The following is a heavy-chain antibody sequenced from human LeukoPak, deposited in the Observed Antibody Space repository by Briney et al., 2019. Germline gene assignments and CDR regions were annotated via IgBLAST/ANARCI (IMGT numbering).Heavy chain of an antibody. CDR3: TTAYYYDSSGYHPFDY. D-gene: IGHD3-22*01. V-gene: IGHV3-15*07. CDR2: IKSKTDGGTT. Sequence: GGSLRLSCAASGFIFSNAWMNWVRQAPGKGLEWVGRIKSKTDGGTTDYAAPVKGRFTISRDDSKNTLYLQMNSLKTEDTAVYYCTTAYYYDSSGYHPFDYWGQGTLVTVSS. CDR1: GFIFSNAW. J-gene: IGHJ4*02.